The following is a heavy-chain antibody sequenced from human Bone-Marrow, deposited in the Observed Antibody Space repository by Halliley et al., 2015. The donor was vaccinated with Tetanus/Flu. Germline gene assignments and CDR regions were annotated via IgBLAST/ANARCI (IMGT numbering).Heavy chain of an antibody. CDR2: VYNTGTT. J-gene: IGHJ4*01. D-gene: IGHD1-26*01. V-gene: IGHV4-59*01. Sequence: XIVYVYNTGTTDYNPPLRSRAPISADTSKNQFSLKVKSMTAANTAVYYCARAGRVVGAASGFASWGHGTLVTVSS. CDR3: ARAGRVVGAASGFAS.